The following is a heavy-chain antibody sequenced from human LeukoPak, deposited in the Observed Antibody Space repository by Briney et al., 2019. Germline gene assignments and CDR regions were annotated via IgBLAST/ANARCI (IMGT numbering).Heavy chain of an antibody. CDR3: AKELDTMFFDY. CDR1: GFNFDRYT. V-gene: IGHV3-43*01. J-gene: IGHJ4*02. CDR2: AGWAGGTT. Sequence: GGSLRLSCATSGFNFDRYTIHWVRQAPGKGLEWVSLAGWAGGTTFYSDSVRGRFTISRDSGRKSVYLQMDSLTTDDTAFYFCAKELDTMFFDYWGQGALVTVSS. D-gene: IGHD3-10*02.